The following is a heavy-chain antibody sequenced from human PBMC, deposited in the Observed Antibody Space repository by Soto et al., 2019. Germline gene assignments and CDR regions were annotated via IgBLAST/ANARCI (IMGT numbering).Heavy chain of an antibody. CDR1: GYTFTGYY. CDR3: ARGRGTYYYDSSGYYGAAFDI. J-gene: IGHJ3*02. V-gene: IGHV1-2*02. Sequence: GASVKVSCKASGYTFTGYYMHWVRQAPGQGLEWMGWINPNSGDTNYAQKLQGRVTMTTDTSTSTAYMELRSLRSDDTAVYYCARGRGTYYYDSSGYYGAAFDIWGQGTMVTVSS. CDR2: INPNSGDT. D-gene: IGHD3-22*01.